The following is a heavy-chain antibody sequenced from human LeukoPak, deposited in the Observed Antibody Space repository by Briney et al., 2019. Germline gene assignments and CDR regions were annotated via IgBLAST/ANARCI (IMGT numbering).Heavy chain of an antibody. D-gene: IGHD4-17*01. CDR3: ARDDGVRTEYFQH. CDR2: INNDGSST. Sequence: PGGSLRLSCAASGFTFSSYWMHWVRQVPGKRLVWVSRINNDGSSTTYADSVKGRFTISRDNAKNTLYLQMNSLRAEDTAVYYCARDDGVRTEYFQHWGQGTLVTVSS. CDR1: GFTFSSYW. J-gene: IGHJ1*01. V-gene: IGHV3-74*01.